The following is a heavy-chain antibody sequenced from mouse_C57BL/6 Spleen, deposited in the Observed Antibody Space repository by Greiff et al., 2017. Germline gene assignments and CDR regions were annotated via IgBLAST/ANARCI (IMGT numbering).Heavy chain of an antibody. CDR2: IYPGDGDT. CDR3: ARGGLWGYAMDY. Sequence: QVQLQQSGPELVKPGASVKISCKASGYAFSSSWMNWVKQRPGKGLEWIGRIYPGDGDTNYNGKLKGKATLTADKSSSTAYMQLSSLTSEDSAVYCCARGGLWGYAMDYWGQGTSVTVSS. CDR1: GYAFSSSW. V-gene: IGHV1-82*01. J-gene: IGHJ4*01. D-gene: IGHD1-1*02.